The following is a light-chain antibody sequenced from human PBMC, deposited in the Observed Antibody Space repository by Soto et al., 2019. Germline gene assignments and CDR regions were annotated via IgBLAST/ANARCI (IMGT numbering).Light chain of an antibody. J-gene: IGKJ4*01. CDR3: QQRSNWPLT. V-gene: IGKV3-11*01. Sequence: EIVLTQSPTTLSLSPGERATRSSWASQSVTSSYLAWYQQKPGQAPRLLIYDASNRATGIPARFSGSGSGTDFTLTISSLEPEDFAVYYCQQRSNWPLTFGGGTKVDIK. CDR2: DAS. CDR1: QSVTSSY.